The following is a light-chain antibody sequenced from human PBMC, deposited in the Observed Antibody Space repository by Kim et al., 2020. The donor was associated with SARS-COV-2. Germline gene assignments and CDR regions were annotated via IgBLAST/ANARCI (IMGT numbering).Light chain of an antibody. CDR3: SSYAGSHTYV. V-gene: IGLV2-23*01. Sequence: GQSIAISCTGTRSGIGSYNLVSWYQQHPGRAPKLMIYAGTEWPSGVSDRFSGSKSGYTASLTISGLQAEDEANYFCSSYAGSHTYVFGPGTKVTVL. J-gene: IGLJ1*01. CDR2: AGT. CDR1: RSGIGSYNL.